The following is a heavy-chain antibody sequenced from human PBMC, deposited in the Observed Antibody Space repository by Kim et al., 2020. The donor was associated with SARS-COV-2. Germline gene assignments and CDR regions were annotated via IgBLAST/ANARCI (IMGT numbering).Heavy chain of an antibody. J-gene: IGHJ3*02. CDR2: ISGSGGST. CDR1: GFTFSSYA. CDR3: AKDQKDSSGWADAFDI. D-gene: IGHD6-19*01. Sequence: GGSLRLSCAASGFTFSSYAMSWVRQAPGKGLEWVSAISGSGGSTYYADSVKGRFTISRDNSKNTLYLQMNSLRAEDTAVYYCAKDQKDSSGWADAFDIWAQGTMVTVSS. V-gene: IGHV3-23*01.